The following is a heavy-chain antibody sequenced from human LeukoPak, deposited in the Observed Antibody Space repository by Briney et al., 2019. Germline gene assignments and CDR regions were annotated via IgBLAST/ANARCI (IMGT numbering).Heavy chain of an antibody. CDR1: GGSFSGYY. D-gene: IGHD4-23*01. CDR2: INHSGST. CDR3: ARGLTFYGGKEYYYYYGMDV. J-gene: IGHJ6*02. V-gene: IGHV4-34*01. Sequence: SETLSLTCAVYGGSFSGYYWSWIRQPPGQGLEWIGEINHSGSTNYNPSLKGRVTISVDTSENQFSLKLSSVTAADTAVYYSARGLTFYGGKEYYYYYGMDVWGQGTTVTVSS.